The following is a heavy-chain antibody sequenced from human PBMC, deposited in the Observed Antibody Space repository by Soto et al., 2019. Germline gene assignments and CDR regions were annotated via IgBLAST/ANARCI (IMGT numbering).Heavy chain of an antibody. Sequence: SETLSLTCTVSGGSITSGGYYWSWIRQHPGKGLEWLGYIYDSGSTFYNPSLKSRITLSVDTSKNQFSLKLSSVTVADTAVYFSARKQAGYFYGIDYWGQGTLVTVS. V-gene: IGHV4-31*03. CDR1: GGSITSGGYY. CDR2: IYDSGST. CDR3: ARKQAGYFYGIDY. J-gene: IGHJ4*02. D-gene: IGHD3-10*01.